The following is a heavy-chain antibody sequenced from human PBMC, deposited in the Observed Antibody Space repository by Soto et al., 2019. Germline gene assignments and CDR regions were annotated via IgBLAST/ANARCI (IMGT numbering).Heavy chain of an antibody. D-gene: IGHD2-15*01. CDR2: IYWNDDK. CDR3: AHSPVVKPPRGYYYYGMDV. J-gene: IGHJ6*02. CDR1: GFSLSTSGVG. V-gene: IGHV2-5*01. Sequence: PTLVNPTQTLTLTCTFSGFSLSTSGVGVGWIRQPPGKALEWLALIYWNDDKRYGPSLKSRLTITKDTSKNQVVLTMTNMDPVDTATYYCAHSPVVKPPRGYYYYGMDVWGQGTTVTVSS.